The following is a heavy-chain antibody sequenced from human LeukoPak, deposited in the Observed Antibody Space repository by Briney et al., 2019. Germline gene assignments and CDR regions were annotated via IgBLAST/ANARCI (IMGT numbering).Heavy chain of an antibody. CDR2: MNREGSEV. J-gene: IGHJ4*02. CDR3: ARGIDEWLYLNY. CDR1: GFPFAPFW. Sequence: GGSLRLSCAASGFPFAPFWMTWVRQAPGKGPEFLATMNREGSEVAYGSSLRGRFTISRDNAKNSLYLQMYSLRDEDTAVYYCARGIDEWLYLNYWGQGALVTVSS. V-gene: IGHV3-7*04. D-gene: IGHD3-3*01.